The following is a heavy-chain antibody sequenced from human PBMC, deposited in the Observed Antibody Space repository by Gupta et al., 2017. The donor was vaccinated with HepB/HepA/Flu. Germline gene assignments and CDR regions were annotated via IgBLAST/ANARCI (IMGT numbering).Heavy chain of an antibody. J-gene: IGHJ4*02. CDR1: GDSISSTTYY. V-gene: IGHV4-39*01. Sequence: QLQLQESGPGLVKPSETLSLTCTVSGDSISSTTYYWAWIRQPPGKGLEWIGSIIYTGNTYYNPSLKGRVTVSVDTSKIQFSLNLSSVTAADTAVYYCARHCPKYDYRDYSFGYWGQGTRVTVSS. CDR3: ARHCPKYDYRDYSFGY. D-gene: IGHD4-17*01. CDR2: IIYTGNT.